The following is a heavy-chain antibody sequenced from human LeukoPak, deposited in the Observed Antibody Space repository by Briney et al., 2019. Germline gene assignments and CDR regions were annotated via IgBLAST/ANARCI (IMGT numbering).Heavy chain of an antibody. V-gene: IGHV3-53*01. J-gene: IGHJ6*03. CDR1: GFIGSSNY. CDR2: IYSGGST. Sequence: PGGSLRLSCAASGFIGSSNYMSWVRQAPGKGLEWVSVIYSGGSTYYADSVKGRFTISRDNSKNTLYLQMNSLRAEDTAVYYCARVLSGRGSLYSYYYYMDVWGKGTTVTISS. D-gene: IGHD3-10*01. CDR3: ARVLSGRGSLYSYYYYMDV.